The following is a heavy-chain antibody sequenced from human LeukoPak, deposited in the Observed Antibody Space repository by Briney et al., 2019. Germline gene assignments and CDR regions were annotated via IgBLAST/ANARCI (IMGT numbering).Heavy chain of an antibody. J-gene: IGHJ4*02. CDR3: ARGLRQLLWPYFDY. CDR2: IYHSGRT. CDR1: GYSISSGYY. Sequence: SETLSLTCTVSGYSISSGYYWGWIRQPPGKGLEWIGSIYHSGRTFYNPSLKSRVTISVDTSKNQFSLKLSSVTAADTAVYYCARGLRQLLWPYFDYWGQGTLVTVSS. V-gene: IGHV4-38-2*02. D-gene: IGHD2-2*01.